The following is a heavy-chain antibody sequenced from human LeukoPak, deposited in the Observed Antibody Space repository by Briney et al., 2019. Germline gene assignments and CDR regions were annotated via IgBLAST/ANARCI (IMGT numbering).Heavy chain of an antibody. D-gene: IGHD3-22*01. J-gene: IGHJ4*02. V-gene: IGHV3-33*01. CDR2: IWYDGSNK. CDR1: GFTFSSYG. Sequence: GGSLRLSCAASGFTFSSYGMHWVRQAPGKGLEWVAVIWYDGSNKYYADSVKGRFTISRDNSKNTLYLQMNSLRAEDTAVYYCARGHGADYYDSSGYYVFDYWGQGTLVTVSS. CDR3: ARGHGADYYDSSGYYVFDY.